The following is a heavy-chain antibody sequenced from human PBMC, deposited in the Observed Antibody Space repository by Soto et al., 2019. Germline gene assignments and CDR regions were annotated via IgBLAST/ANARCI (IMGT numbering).Heavy chain of an antibody. CDR1: GFTFSSYA. D-gene: IGHD5-18*01. V-gene: IGHV3-23*01. Sequence: GGSLRLSCAASGFTFSSYAMSWVRQAPGKGLEWVSAISGSGGSTYYADSVKGRFTISRDNSKNTLYLQMNSLRAEDTAVYYCAKRPTKNTAMVTSYFDYWGQGTLVTVSS. CDR3: AKRPTKNTAMVTSYFDY. J-gene: IGHJ4*02. CDR2: ISGSGGST.